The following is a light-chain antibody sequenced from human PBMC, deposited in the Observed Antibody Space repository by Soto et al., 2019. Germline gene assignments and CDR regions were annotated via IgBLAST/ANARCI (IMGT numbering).Light chain of an antibody. CDR3: QQYNSDAWT. CDR1: QSIGPW. V-gene: IGKV1-5*03. Sequence: MTQSEATLSGSFGDRVTITCGASQSIGPWLAWYQQKPGKAPKLLIYKASTLESGVPSRFSGSGYGTEFNLTIGSLQTEDFASYYCQQYNSDAWTFGQGTKVDIK. J-gene: IGKJ1*01. CDR2: KAS.